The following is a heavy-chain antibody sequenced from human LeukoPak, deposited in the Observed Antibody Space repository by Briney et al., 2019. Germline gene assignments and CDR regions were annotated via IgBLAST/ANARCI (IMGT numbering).Heavy chain of an antibody. CDR2: ISSNGGST. D-gene: IGHD3-22*01. CDR1: GFTFSSYA. J-gene: IGHJ4*02. V-gene: IGHV3-64*01. CDR3: ARSVYDSSGYYYFDY. Sequence: PGGSLRLSCAASGFTFSSYAMHWVRQAPGKGLEYVSVISSNGGSTYYANSVEGRFTISRDNSKNTLYLQMGSLRAEDMAVYYCARSVYDSSGYYYFDYWGQGTLVTVSS.